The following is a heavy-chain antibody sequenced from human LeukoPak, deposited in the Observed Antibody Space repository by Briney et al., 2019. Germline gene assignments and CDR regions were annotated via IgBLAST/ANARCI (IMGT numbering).Heavy chain of an antibody. J-gene: IGHJ6*02. CDR3: ASFCSSTSCYARSYYYGMDV. V-gene: IGHV1-69*01. D-gene: IGHD2-2*01. CDR2: IIPIFGTA. Sequence: SVKVSCKASGGTFSSYAISWVRQAPGQGLEWMGGIIPIFGTANYAQKFQGRATITADESTSTAYMELSSLRSEDTAVYYCASFCSSTSCYARSYYYGMDVWGQGTTVTVSS. CDR1: GGTFSSYA.